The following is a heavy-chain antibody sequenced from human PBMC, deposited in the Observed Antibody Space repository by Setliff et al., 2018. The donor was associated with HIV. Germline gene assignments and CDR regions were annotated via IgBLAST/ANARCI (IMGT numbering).Heavy chain of an antibody. Sequence: GGSLRLSCAASGFTFSSYGMHWVRQAPGKGLEWVAFIRYDGSNKYYADSVKGRFTISRDNSKNTLYLQMNNLRAEDTAVYYCAKDRYYDSSGSPFDYWGQGTLVTVSS. CDR2: IRYDGSNK. V-gene: IGHV3-30*02. CDR1: GFTFSSYG. J-gene: IGHJ4*02. CDR3: AKDRYYDSSGSPFDY. D-gene: IGHD3-22*01.